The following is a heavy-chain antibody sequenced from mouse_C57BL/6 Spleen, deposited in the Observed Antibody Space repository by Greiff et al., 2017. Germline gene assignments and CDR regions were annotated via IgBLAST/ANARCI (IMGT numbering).Heavy chain of an antibody. CDR3: ARGRAFDY. J-gene: IGHJ2*01. CDR2: ISYDGSN. V-gene: IGHV3-6*01. CDR1: GYSITSGYY. Sequence: EVKLMESGPGLVKPSQSLSLTCSVTGYSITSGYYWKWIRQCPGNKLEWMGYISYDGSNNYNPTLKNRISITRDTSKNQFFLKLNSVTTEDTATYYCARGRAFDYWGQGTTLTVSS.